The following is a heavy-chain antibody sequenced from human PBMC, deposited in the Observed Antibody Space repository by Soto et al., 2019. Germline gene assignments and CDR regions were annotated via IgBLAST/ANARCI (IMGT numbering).Heavy chain of an antibody. V-gene: IGHV4-34*01. D-gene: IGHD3-22*01. CDR2: INHSGST. CDR3: ARVNDYDSSGPFDY. CDR1: GGSFSGYY. Sequence: SETLSLTCAVSGGSFSGYYWSWIRQPPGKGLEWIGEINHSGSTNYNPSLKSRVTISVDTSKNQFSLKLSSVTAADTAVYYCARVNDYDSSGPFDYWGQGTLVTVSS. J-gene: IGHJ4*02.